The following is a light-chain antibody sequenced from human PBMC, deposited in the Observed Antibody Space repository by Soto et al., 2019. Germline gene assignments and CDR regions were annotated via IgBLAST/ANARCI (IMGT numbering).Light chain of an antibody. CDR1: QSVSSSY. CDR2: GVS. J-gene: IGKJ1*01. CDR3: QQYGRSPWT. Sequence: IVLTQSPDTLSLSPGERATLSCRASQSVSSSYLAWYQQQPGQAHRLLIYGVSNRATGIPDRFSGSGSGTDFTLTISRLEPEDFAVYYCQQYGRSPWTFGQGTKVEIK. V-gene: IGKV3-20*01.